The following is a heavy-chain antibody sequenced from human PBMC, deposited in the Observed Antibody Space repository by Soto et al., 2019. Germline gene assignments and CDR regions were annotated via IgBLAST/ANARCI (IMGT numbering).Heavy chain of an antibody. D-gene: IGHD3-22*01. CDR3: AGDPDSHYNDSHASSYP. CDR1: GGTFSTYT. CDR2: IIPIIGII. J-gene: IGHJ5*02. V-gene: IGHV1-69*08. Sequence: QVQLVQSGAEVKKPGSSVKVSCKASGGTFSTYTITWVRQAPGQGLEWMGRIIPIIGIINYAQKFQGRVTITADKFTGTADMELTRLRSDATAVYYCAGDPDSHYNDSHASSYPWGQGTLVTVSS.